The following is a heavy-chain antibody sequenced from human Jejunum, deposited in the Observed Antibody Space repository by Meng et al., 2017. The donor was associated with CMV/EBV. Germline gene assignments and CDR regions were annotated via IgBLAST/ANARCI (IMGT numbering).Heavy chain of an antibody. CDR1: AGSISGYY. J-gene: IGHJ5*02. CDR3: ARESGSYYWFDP. Sequence: QVQPQESGPGLVTSSEPLSLTCFVSAGSISGYYWSWIRQPAGKGLEWIGRIYTSGSTHYNPSLKSRLTMSVDLSNNQISLKLRSVTAADTAVYYCARESGSYYWFDPWGQGTLVTVSS. CDR2: IYTSGST. V-gene: IGHV4-4*07. D-gene: IGHD1-26*01.